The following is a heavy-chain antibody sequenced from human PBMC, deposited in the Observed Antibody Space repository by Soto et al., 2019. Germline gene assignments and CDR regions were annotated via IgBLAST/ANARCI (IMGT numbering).Heavy chain of an antibody. D-gene: IGHD5-18*01. V-gene: IGHV3-23*01. J-gene: IGHJ4*02. CDR1: GFTFSSYA. CDR3: AKDRHSYGSFDY. Sequence: GGSLRLSCAASGFTFSSYAMSWVRQAPGKGLEWVSAISGSGGSTYYADSVKGRFTISRDNSKNTLYLQTNSLRAEDTAVYYCAKDRHSYGSFDYWGQGTLVTVSS. CDR2: ISGSGGST.